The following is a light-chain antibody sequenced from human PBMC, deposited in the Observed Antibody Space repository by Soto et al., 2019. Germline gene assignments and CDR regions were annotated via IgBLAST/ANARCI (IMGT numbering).Light chain of an antibody. CDR2: AAS. J-gene: IGKJ2*01. CDR1: QSISSY. CDR3: QQSYSTPPMHT. Sequence: DIQMTQSPSSLSASVGDRVTITCRASQSISSYLNWYQQKPGKAPKLLIYAASSLQSGVPSRFSGSGSGTDFTLTSSNLQPEDFATYYCQQSYSTPPMHTFGQGTKLEIK. V-gene: IGKV1-39*01.